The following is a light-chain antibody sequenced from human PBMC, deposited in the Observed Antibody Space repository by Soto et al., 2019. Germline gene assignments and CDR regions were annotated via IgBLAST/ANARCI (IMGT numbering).Light chain of an antibody. Sequence: EIAMTKYPATLSLGQGQTATLSRRDSQSVSSHSLAWYQQKPGQPPRLLIYGASSRATGIPDRFSGSGSGTDFTLTINRLQPEDVAVYDCQQYVSSPRTFGQGTKVDIK. CDR3: QQYVSSPRT. J-gene: IGKJ1*01. V-gene: IGKV3-20*01. CDR1: QSVSSHS. CDR2: GAS.